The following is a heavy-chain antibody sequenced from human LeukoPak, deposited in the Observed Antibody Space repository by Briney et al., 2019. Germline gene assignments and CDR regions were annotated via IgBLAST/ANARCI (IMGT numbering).Heavy chain of an antibody. J-gene: IGHJ4*02. CDR3: AKKAVEGRVPAALDY. Sequence: GGSLRLSCAASGFTFSSYGMHWVRPAPGKGLEWVAIIAYDGSQTYHTNSVKGRFTISRDNSKNTLYLQMNSLRVEDTAVYYCAKKAVEGRVPAALDYWGQGILATVSS. V-gene: IGHV3-30*18. D-gene: IGHD2-2*01. CDR1: GFTFSSYG. CDR2: IAYDGSQT.